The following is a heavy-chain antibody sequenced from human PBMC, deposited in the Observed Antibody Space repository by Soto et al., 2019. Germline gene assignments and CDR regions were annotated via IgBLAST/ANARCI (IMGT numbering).Heavy chain of an antibody. CDR2: MYYSGST. D-gene: IGHD6-6*01. V-gene: IGHV4-59*01. CDR3: AGTPFIGGRPDYFDP. CDR1: GGSISRYY. J-gene: IGHJ4*02. Sequence: SEPLSLTCTVSGGSISRYYWSWIRQPPGKGLEWIGYMYYSGSTNYNPSLESRVSISVDTSKNQISLKLTSVIAADTAVYFCAGTPFIGGRPDYFDPWGQGTLVTVSS.